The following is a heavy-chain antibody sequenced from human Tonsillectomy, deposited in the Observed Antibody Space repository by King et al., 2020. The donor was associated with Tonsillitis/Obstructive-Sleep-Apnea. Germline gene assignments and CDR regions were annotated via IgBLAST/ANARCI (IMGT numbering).Heavy chain of an antibody. CDR1: RFTFSSYW. CDR2: INSDGSST. Sequence: EVQLVESGGGLVEPGGSLRLSCAASRFTFSSYWMHWVRQAPGKGLVWVSRINSDGSSTTYADTVKGRFTISRDNAKNTLYLQMNSLRAEDTAVYYCARHQATVTSRHYMDVWGKGTTVTVSS. J-gene: IGHJ6*03. V-gene: IGHV3-74*01. D-gene: IGHD4-11*01. CDR3: ARHQATVTSRHYMDV.